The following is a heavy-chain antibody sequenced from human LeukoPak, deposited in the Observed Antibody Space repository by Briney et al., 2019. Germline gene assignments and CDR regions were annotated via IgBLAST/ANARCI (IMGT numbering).Heavy chain of an antibody. V-gene: IGHV3-21*01. CDR3: ARDSSGSDHFDN. CDR2: ISSSSSCI. D-gene: IGHD3-10*01. CDR1: GFTFSTYS. Sequence: GGSLRLSCAASGFTFSTYSMNWVRQAPGKGLGWVSSISSSSSCIYYADSVKGRFSISRDNAKNSLYLQMNSLRAEDTAVDYCARDSSGSDHFDNWGQGTLVTVSS. J-gene: IGHJ4*02.